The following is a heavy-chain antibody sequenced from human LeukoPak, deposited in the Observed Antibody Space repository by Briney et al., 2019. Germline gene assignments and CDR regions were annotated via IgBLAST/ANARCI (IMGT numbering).Heavy chain of an antibody. CDR2: INPSGGST. V-gene: IGHV1-46*01. J-gene: IGHJ4*02. CDR1: GYTFTSYY. CDR3: AREGGYSGYDPEVIDY. Sequence: ASVKVSCKASGYTFTSYYMHWVRQAPGQGLEWMGIINPSGGSTSYAQKFQGRVTMTRDTSTSTVYMELSSLRSEDTAVYYCAREGGYSGYDPEVIDYWGQGTLVTVSS. D-gene: IGHD5-12*01.